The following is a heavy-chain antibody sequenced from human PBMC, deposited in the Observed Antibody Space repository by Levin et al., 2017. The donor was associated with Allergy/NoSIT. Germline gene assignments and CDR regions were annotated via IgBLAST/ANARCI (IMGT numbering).Heavy chain of an antibody. Sequence: GESLKISCAASGFSFSSFWMSWVRQAPGKGLEWVAYIKQDGSAAHYADTVEGRFTVSRDTGKESLFLQMNSLRAEDTAVYYCARERGGVLDYWGQGTLVAVSS. V-gene: IGHV3-7*01. J-gene: IGHJ4*02. CDR1: GFSFSSFW. CDR3: ARERGGVLDY. D-gene: IGHD2-8*02. CDR2: IKQDGSAA.